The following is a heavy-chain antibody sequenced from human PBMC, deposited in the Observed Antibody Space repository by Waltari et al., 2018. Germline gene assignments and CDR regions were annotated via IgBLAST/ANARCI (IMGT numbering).Heavy chain of an antibody. D-gene: IGHD6-6*01. CDR1: GFTVSSNY. V-gene: IGHV3-53*04. CDR3: ARNEYSSSPGDYMRYYYYYMDV. J-gene: IGHJ6*03. CDR2: IYSGGST. Sequence: EVQLVESGGGLVQPGGSLRLSCAASGFTVSSNYMSWVRQAPGKGLEWVSVIYSGGSTYYADSVKGRFTISRHNSKNTLYLQMNSLRAEDTAVYYCARNEYSSSPGDYMRYYYYYMDVWGKGTTVTISS.